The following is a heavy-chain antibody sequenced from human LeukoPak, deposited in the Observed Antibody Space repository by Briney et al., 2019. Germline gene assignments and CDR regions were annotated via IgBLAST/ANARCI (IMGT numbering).Heavy chain of an antibody. V-gene: IGHV1-24*01. CDR3: ATSLFYDSSGYYTDY. Sequence: GASVKVSCKVSGYTLTELSMHWVRQAPGKGLEWMGGSDPEDGETIYAQKFQGRVTMTEDTSTDTAYMELSSLRSEDTAVYYCATSLFYDSSGYYTDYWGQGTLVTVSS. CDR2: SDPEDGET. J-gene: IGHJ4*02. D-gene: IGHD3-22*01. CDR1: GYTLTELS.